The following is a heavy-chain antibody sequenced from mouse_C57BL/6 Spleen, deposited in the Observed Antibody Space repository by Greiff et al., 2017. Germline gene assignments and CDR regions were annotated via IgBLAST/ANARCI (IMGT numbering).Heavy chain of an antibody. J-gene: IGHJ4*01. Sequence: QVQLQQSGAELVKPGASVKISCKASGYAFSSYWMNWVKQRPGKGLEWIGQIYPGDGDTNYNGKFKGKATLTADKSSSTAYMQLSSLTSEDSAVYFCARWGGELRPLYAMDYWGQGTSVTVSS. CDR3: ARWGGELRPLYAMDY. CDR1: GYAFSSYW. CDR2: IYPGDGDT. D-gene: IGHD3-2*02. V-gene: IGHV1-80*01.